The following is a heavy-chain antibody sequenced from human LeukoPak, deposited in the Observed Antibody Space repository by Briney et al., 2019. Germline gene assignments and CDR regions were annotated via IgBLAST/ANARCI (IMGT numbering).Heavy chain of an antibody. CDR3: AREGYSYGYVIDY. CDR1: GGSISSSNW. J-gene: IGHJ4*02. D-gene: IGHD5-18*01. V-gene: IGHV4-4*02. Sequence: SGTLSLTCAVSGGSISSSNWWSWVRQPPGKGLEWIGEIYHSGSTNYNPSLKSRVTISVDKSKNQFSLKLSSVTAADTAVYYCAREGYSYGYVIDYWGQGTLVTVSS. CDR2: IYHSGST.